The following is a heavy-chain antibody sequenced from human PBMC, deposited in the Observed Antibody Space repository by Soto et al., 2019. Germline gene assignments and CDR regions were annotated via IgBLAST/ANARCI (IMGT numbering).Heavy chain of an antibody. CDR1: GFSFSSYA. Sequence: DVQLLESGGGLVQPGGSLRLSCAASGFSFSSYAMVWVRQAPGKGLVWVAVISARGVSALLADAVQGRFTLSRDNSKNVLSLEMNSMRAEYTAIYFCARGSIEYSDSVDNWGQGSLVVVSS. J-gene: IGHJ4*02. D-gene: IGHD5-12*01. CDR3: ARGSIEYSDSVDN. V-gene: IGHV3-23*01. CDR2: ISARGVSA.